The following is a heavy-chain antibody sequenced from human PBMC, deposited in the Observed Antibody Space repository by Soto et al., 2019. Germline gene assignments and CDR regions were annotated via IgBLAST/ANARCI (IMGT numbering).Heavy chain of an antibody. V-gene: IGHV2-70*01. Sequence: SGPTLVNPTQTLTLTCTFSGFSLSTSGMCVSWIRQPPGKALEWLALIDWDDDKYYSTSLKTRLTISKDTSKNQVVLTMTNMDPVDTATYYCARASNWNDAWPFDYWGQGTLVTVSS. CDR2: IDWDDDK. D-gene: IGHD1-1*01. J-gene: IGHJ4*02. CDR3: ARASNWNDAWPFDY. CDR1: GFSLSTSGMC.